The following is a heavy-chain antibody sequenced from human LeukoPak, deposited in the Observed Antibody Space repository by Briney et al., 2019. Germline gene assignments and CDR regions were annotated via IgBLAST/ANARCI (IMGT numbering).Heavy chain of an antibody. CDR3: ARRVSGSLYYFDY. CDR1: GGSISSYY. J-gene: IGHJ4*02. CDR2: IYYSGNT. D-gene: IGHD3-10*01. V-gene: IGHV4-59*08. Sequence: PSETLSLTCTVSGGSISSYYWSWIRQPPGKGLEWIGYIYYSGNTNYNPSLKSRVTISVDTSKNQFSLKLSSVTAADTAVYYCARRVSGSLYYFDYWGQGTLVTVSS.